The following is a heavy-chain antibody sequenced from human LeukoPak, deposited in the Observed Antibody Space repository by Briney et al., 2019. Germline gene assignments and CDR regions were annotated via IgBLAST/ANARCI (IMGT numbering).Heavy chain of an antibody. D-gene: IGHD5-12*01. CDR1: GFTFDDYA. CDR3: VYSGSANGS. CDR2: ISWISCSI. Sequence: GGSLRLSCAASGFTFDDYAMHWVRQAPGKGLEWVSGISWISCSIGYADSVKGRFTISRDNAKESLFLQTNLRGAWKQALFLLVYSGSANGSWGQGTLVTVSS. J-gene: IGHJ5*02. V-gene: IGHV3-9*01.